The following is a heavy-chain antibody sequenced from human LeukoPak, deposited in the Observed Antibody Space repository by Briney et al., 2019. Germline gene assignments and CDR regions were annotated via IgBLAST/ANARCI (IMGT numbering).Heavy chain of an antibody. CDR2: ISSNGGST. Sequence: GGSLRLSCAASGFTFSSYEMNWVRQAPGKGLEYVSAISSNGGSTYYANSVKGRFTISRDNSKNTLYLQMGSLRAEDMAVYYCARDYRGSTTGTAFDYWGQGTLVTVSS. D-gene: IGHD1-1*01. J-gene: IGHJ4*02. V-gene: IGHV3-64*01. CDR1: GFTFSSYE. CDR3: ARDYRGSTTGTAFDY.